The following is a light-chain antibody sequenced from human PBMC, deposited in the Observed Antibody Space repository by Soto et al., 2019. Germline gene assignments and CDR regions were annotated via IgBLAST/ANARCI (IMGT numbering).Light chain of an antibody. CDR3: QQYGSSLFT. Sequence: EIVLTQSPGTLSLSAGDGATLSCRASQSVGSNFLAWYHHRPGRAPRLLIYGASRRATGIPDRFSGSGSGTDFTLTISRLETEDYAVYYCQQYGSSLFTFGPGTKVDIK. J-gene: IGKJ3*01. V-gene: IGKV3-20*01. CDR1: QSVGSNF. CDR2: GAS.